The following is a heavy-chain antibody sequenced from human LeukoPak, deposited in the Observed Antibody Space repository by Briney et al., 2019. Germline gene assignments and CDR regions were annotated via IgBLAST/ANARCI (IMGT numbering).Heavy chain of an antibody. CDR3: ASLVVAATEGSHYDY. V-gene: IGHV1-69*02. CDR2: IIPILGIA. CDR1: GGTFSSYT. J-gene: IGHJ4*02. D-gene: IGHD2-15*01. Sequence: SVKVSCKASGGTFSSYTISWVRQAPGQGLDWMGRIIPILGIANYAQKFQGRVTITADKSTSTAYMELSSLRSEDTAVYYCASLVVAATEGSHYDYWGQGTLVTVSS.